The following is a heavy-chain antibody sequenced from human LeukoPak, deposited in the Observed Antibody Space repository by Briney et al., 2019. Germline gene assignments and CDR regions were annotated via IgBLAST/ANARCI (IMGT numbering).Heavy chain of an antibody. CDR3: ARTYSDILTGYSY. Sequence: PSETLSLTCTVSGGSISRSHYYWGWLRQPPGKGLEWIGSIYYSGSTYYNPSLKSRVTISVDTSNSQFSLKLSSVTAADTAVYYCARTYSDILTGYSYWGQGTLVTVSS. CDR1: GGSISRSHYY. V-gene: IGHV4-39*01. D-gene: IGHD3-9*01. CDR2: IYYSGST. J-gene: IGHJ4*02.